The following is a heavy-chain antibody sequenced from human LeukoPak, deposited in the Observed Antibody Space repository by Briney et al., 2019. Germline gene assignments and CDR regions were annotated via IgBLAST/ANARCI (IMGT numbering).Heavy chain of an antibody. CDR2: IYHTGSP. Sequence: SETLSLTCTVSGGSISSSSYYWGWIRQPPGKGLEWIGSIYHTGSPYYNSSLKSRVTISVDTSKNDFSLKLSSVTAADTAVYYCVLGSGTYYRGAVFDYWGQGTLVIVSS. CDR1: GGSISSSSYY. J-gene: IGHJ4*02. D-gene: IGHD3-10*02. V-gene: IGHV4-39*02. CDR3: VLGSGTYYRGAVFDY.